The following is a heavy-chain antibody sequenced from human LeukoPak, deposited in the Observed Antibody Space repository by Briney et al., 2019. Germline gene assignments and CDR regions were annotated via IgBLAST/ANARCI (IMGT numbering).Heavy chain of an antibody. CDR2: IYNTGNT. D-gene: IGHD3-10*01. CDR3: ARGGGLRITMVLFQH. Sequence: SETLSLTCTVSGGSISSSSYYWGWIRQPPGKRLEWIGSIYNTGNTYYNPSLKSRVTISLDTSNNQFSLKVTSVTAADTAVYYCARGGGLRITMVLFQHWGHGTLVAVSS. CDR1: GGSISSSSYY. J-gene: IGHJ1*01. V-gene: IGHV4-39*07.